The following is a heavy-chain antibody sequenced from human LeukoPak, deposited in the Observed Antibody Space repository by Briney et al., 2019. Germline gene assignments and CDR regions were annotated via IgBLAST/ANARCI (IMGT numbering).Heavy chain of an antibody. V-gene: IGHV1-8*01. J-gene: IGHJ4*02. Sequence: ASVKASCKASGYTFTNYDLTWVRQATGQGLEWMGWMNPNSGDTGYAQKFQGRLTMTRDPSISTAYMELSSLRSEDTAVYYCARGFAAYDTSDYAFSYYWGQGTLVTVSS. D-gene: IGHD3-22*01. CDR1: GYTFTNYD. CDR3: ARGFAAYDTSDYAFSYY. CDR2: MNPNSGDT.